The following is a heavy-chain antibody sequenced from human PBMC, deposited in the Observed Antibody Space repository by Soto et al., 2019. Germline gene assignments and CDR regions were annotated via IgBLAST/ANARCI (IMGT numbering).Heavy chain of an antibody. CDR2: IYYSGST. Sequence: SETLSLTCTVSGGSISSSSYYWGWIRQPPGKGLEWIGSIYYSGSTYYNPSLKSRVTISVDTSKNQFSLKLSSVTAADTAVYYCARHNPVEMATPPWFDPWGQGTLVTVSS. CDR3: ARHNPVEMATPPWFDP. CDR1: GGSISSSSYY. J-gene: IGHJ5*02. V-gene: IGHV4-39*01. D-gene: IGHD5-12*01.